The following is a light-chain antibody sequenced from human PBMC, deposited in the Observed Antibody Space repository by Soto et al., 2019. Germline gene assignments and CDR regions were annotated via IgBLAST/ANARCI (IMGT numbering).Light chain of an antibody. CDR3: QQLNSCPIP. Sequence: IQLTQSPSSLSASVGDRVTISCRASQGIAHFLAWYQQKPGKAPKLLIYAASTLQSGVPSRVSGSGSGTDFTLTIRSLQTEDFATYYCQQLNSCPIPFGPVTKVDIK. CDR1: QGIAHF. V-gene: IGKV1-9*01. CDR2: AAS. J-gene: IGKJ3*01.